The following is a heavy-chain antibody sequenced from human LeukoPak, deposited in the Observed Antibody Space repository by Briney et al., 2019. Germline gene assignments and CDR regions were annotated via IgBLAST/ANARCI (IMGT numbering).Heavy chain of an antibody. CDR2: IDPSGGST. J-gene: IGHJ6*02. CDR3: ARSIAGAMSSAYYGMDV. Sequence: ASVKVSCKASVYTFPTYYMHWVRQAPGQGRAWMGIIDPSGGSTTYAQRFQGRVTMTRDTSTTTVYMELSSLRSEDTAMYYCARSIAGAMSSAYYGMDVWGLGTTVTVSS. V-gene: IGHV1-46*01. CDR1: VYTFPTYY. D-gene: IGHD2-2*01.